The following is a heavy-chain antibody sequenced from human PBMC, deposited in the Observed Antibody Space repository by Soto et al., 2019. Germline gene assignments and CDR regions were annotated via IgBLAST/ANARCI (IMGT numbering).Heavy chain of an antibody. D-gene: IGHD5-12*01. J-gene: IGHJ4*02. Sequence: DAVKVSCKASGYAFTGYYIHWVRQAPGQGLEWMGWVNPTNGNTNYAQKFQGRVTMTRDTSTSTAYMELSNLRFDDTAVYYCARHSGYDYVFDYWGQGTLVTVSS. CDR3: ARHSGYDYVFDY. CDR2: VNPTNGNT. CDR1: GYAFTGYY. V-gene: IGHV1-2*02.